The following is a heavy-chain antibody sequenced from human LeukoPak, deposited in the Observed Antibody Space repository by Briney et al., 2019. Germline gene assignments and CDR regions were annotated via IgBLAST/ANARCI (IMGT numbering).Heavy chain of an antibody. Sequence: GASVKVSCKASGYTFTGYYMHWVRQAPRQGLEWMGWINPNSGGRNYAQKFQGRVTMTRDTSISTAYMELSRLRSDDTAVYYCARDPSFPIVVVPADMSQSPGAFDIWGQGTMVTVSS. D-gene: IGHD2-2*01. J-gene: IGHJ3*02. CDR3: ARDPSFPIVVVPADMSQSPGAFDI. V-gene: IGHV1-2*02. CDR1: GYTFTGYY. CDR2: INPNSGGR.